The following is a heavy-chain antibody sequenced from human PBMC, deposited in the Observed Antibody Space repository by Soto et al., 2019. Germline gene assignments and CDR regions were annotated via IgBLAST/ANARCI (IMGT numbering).Heavy chain of an antibody. CDR3: VGALTYEVPYYYYGMDV. Sequence: GGSLRLSCEASGFMFSTYLMSWVRQAPGKGLEWVANIKQGGNEKFYVDSVKGRFTISRDNAKKSLFLQMNSLRPEDTAVYYCVGALTYEVPYYYYGMDVWGQETTVTVSS. D-gene: IGHD3-16*01. J-gene: IGHJ6*02. CDR2: IKQGGNEK. CDR1: GFMFSTYL. V-gene: IGHV3-7*01.